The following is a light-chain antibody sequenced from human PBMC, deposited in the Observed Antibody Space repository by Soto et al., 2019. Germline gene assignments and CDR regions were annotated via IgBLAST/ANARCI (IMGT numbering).Light chain of an antibody. CDR3: AVWDDSLKGPV. Sequence: QSVLTQPPSASGTPGQRVTISCSGSSSNIGSNTVNWYQQLPGTAPKLLIHTNDRRPSEVPDRFSGSKSGTSASLAISGLQSEDAADYYCAVWDDSLKGPVFGTGTKVTVL. V-gene: IGLV1-44*01. J-gene: IGLJ1*01. CDR2: TND. CDR1: SSNIGSNT.